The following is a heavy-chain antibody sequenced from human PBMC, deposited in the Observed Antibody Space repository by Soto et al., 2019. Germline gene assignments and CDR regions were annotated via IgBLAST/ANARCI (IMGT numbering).Heavy chain of an antibody. CDR2: IYFSGST. J-gene: IGHJ4*02. V-gene: IGHV4-31*03. D-gene: IGHD1-26*01. CDR1: VLTISSGSYY. CDR3: AKDSGSYGLDY. Sequence: TLSLTCTVSVLTISSGSYYGSWIRQHPGKGLEWIGYIYFSGSTYYNPSLKSRVTISVDTSKNQFSLKLYSVTAADTAVYYCAKDSGSYGLDYWGQGNLVTF.